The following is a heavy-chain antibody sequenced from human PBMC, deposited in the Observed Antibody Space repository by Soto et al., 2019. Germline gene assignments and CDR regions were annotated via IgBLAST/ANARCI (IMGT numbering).Heavy chain of an antibody. J-gene: IGHJ6*02. CDR1: GGTISRYY. D-gene: IGHD2-21*02. Sequence: QVQLQESGPGLVKPSETLSLTCTVSGGTISRYYWSWIRQPPGKGLEWIGYMYNTGSTVYNPSFKIRVTISVDTSKYQFYLKLNSVTAADTAVYYCARDLWGYCGTDCYPLDVWGQGTTVTVSS. CDR3: ARDLWGYCGTDCYPLDV. V-gene: IGHV4-59*01. CDR2: MYNTGST.